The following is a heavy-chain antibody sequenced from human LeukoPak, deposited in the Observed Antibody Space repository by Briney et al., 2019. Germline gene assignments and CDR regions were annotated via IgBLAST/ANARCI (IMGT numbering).Heavy chain of an antibody. V-gene: IGHV4-39*01. D-gene: IGHD3-3*01. Sequence: SETLSLTCTVSGGSISSSSYYWGWIRQPPEKGLEWIGSIYYSGSTYYNPSLKSRVTISVDTSKNQFSLKLSSVTAADTAVYYCAGRLLEWLSFDYWGQGTLVTVSS. CDR1: GGSISSSSYY. J-gene: IGHJ4*02. CDR2: IYYSGST. CDR3: AGRLLEWLSFDY.